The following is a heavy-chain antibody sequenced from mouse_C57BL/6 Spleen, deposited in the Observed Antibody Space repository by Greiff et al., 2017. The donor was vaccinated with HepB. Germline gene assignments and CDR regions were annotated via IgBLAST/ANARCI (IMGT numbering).Heavy chain of an antibody. CDR3: AREGYDGYYGAWFAY. J-gene: IGHJ3*01. Sequence: VQLQQSGPELVKPGASVKISCKASGYSFTDYNMNWVKQSNGKSLEWIGVINPNYGTTSYNQKFKGKATLTVDQSSSTAYMQLNSLTSEDSAVYYGAREGYDGYYGAWFAYWGQGTLVTVSA. CDR1: GYSFTDYN. D-gene: IGHD2-3*01. V-gene: IGHV1-39*01. CDR2: INPNYGTT.